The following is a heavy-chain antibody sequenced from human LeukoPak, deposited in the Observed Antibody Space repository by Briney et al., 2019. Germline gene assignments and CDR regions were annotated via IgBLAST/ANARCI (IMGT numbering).Heavy chain of an antibody. CDR1: GGTFSSYA. V-gene: IGHV1-69*11. D-gene: IGHD2-21*01. CDR2: IIPFLGTT. Sequence: ASVKVSCKASGGTFSSYAISWARQAPGQGLEWMGSIIPFLGTTNYAQKFQGRVTITADEPTRTAYMELTYVRSDDTAVYYCTIIPNVILFTHYFEYWGQGTLVTVSS. CDR3: TIIPNVILFTHYFEY. J-gene: IGHJ4*02.